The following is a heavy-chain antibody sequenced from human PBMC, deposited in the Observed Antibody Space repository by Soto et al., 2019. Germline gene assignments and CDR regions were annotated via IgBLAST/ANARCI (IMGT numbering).Heavy chain of an antibody. Sequence: GGSLRLSCATSGFILSDCAMNWVRQAPGKGLEWVAVISYDGSNKYYADSVKGRFTISRDNSKNTLYLQMNSLRAEDTAVYYCAKDDATGFDYWCQGTLVTAS. CDR3: AKDDATGFDY. CDR2: ISYDGSNK. V-gene: IGHV3-30*18. CDR1: GFILSDCA. J-gene: IGHJ4*02.